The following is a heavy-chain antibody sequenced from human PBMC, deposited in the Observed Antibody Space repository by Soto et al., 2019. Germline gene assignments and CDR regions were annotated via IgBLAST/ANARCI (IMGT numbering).Heavy chain of an antibody. V-gene: IGHV1-2*04. CDR2: INPNSGGT. D-gene: IGHD7-27*01. CDR1: GYTFTGYY. J-gene: IGHJ6*03. Sequence: ASVKVSCKASGYTFTGYYMHWVRQAPGQGLEWMGWINPNSGGTNYAQKFQGWVTMTRDTSISTAYMELSRLRSDDTAVYYCARAPTERTGADYYYYMDVWGKGTTVTVSS. CDR3: ARAPTERTGADYYYYMDV.